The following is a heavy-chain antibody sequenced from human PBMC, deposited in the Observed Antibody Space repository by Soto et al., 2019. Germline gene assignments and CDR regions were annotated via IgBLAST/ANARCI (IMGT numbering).Heavy chain of an antibody. D-gene: IGHD3-10*01. CDR2: IYYSGST. J-gene: IGHJ6*02. V-gene: IGHV4-31*03. CDR3: ARGNITMVRGVITPLHYYYYGMDV. Sequence: TLALTFTFSGGSSSMGGYYWSWILQHPGKGLEWIGYIYYSGSTYYNPSLKSRVTISVDTSKNQFSLKLSSVTAADTAVYYCARGNITMVRGVITPLHYYYYGMDVWGQGTTVTVSS. CDR1: GGSSSMGGYY.